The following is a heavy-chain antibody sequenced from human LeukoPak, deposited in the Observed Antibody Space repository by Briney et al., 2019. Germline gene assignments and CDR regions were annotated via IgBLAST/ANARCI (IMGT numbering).Heavy chain of an antibody. D-gene: IGHD2-15*01. J-gene: IGHJ4*02. Sequence: PGGSLRLSCAASGFTFSSYVMSWVRRAPGKGLEWVSAISGSGGSTYYADSVKGRFTISRDNSKNTLYLQMNSLRAEDTAVYYCAKYCSGGSCYQYYFDYWGQGTLVTVSS. V-gene: IGHV3-23*01. CDR2: ISGSGGST. CDR1: GFTFSSYV. CDR3: AKYCSGGSCYQYYFDY.